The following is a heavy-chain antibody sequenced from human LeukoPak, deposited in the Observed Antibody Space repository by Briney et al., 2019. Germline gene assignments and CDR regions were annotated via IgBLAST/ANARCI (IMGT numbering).Heavy chain of an antibody. CDR3: ARDHWYSSGWYSYCYMDV. J-gene: IGHJ6*03. D-gene: IGHD6-19*01. CDR1: GGTFSSYA. V-gene: IGHV1-69*05. CDR2: IIPIFGTA. Sequence: GASVKVSCKASGGTFSSYAISWVRQAPGQGLEWMGRIIPIFGTANYAQKFQGRVTITTDESTSTAYMELSSLRSEDTAVYYCARDHWYSSGWYSYCYMDVWGKGTTVTVSS.